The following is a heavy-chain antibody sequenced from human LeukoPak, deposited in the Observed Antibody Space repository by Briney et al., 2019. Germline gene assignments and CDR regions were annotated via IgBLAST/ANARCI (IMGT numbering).Heavy chain of an antibody. CDR1: GDSVSSNSAA. J-gene: IGHJ4*02. CDR3: ARTYYDSSGNPHDY. Sequence: SRTLSLTCAISGDSVSSNSAAWNWIRQSPSRGLEWLGRTYYRSKWYNDYAVSVKSRITINPDTSKNQFSLQLNSVTPEDTAVYYCARTYYDSSGNPHDYWGQGTLVTVSS. CDR2: TYYRSKWYN. V-gene: IGHV6-1*01. D-gene: IGHD3-22*01.